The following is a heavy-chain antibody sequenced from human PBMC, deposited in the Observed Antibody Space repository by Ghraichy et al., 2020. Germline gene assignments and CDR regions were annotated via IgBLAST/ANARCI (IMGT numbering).Heavy chain of an antibody. V-gene: IGHV3-21*01. CDR3: ARLSTYYYGSGSPD. Sequence: GESLNISCAASGFTFSSYSMNWVRQAPGKGLEWVSSISSSSSYIYYADSVKGRFTISRDNAKNSLYLQMNSLRAEDTAVYYCARLSTYYYGSGSPDWGQGTLVTVSS. CDR2: ISSSSSYI. CDR1: GFTFSSYS. J-gene: IGHJ4*02. D-gene: IGHD3-10*01.